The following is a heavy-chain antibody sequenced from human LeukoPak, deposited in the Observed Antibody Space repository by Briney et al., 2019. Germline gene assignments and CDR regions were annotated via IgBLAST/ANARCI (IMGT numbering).Heavy chain of an antibody. CDR1: GFTFSSYG. J-gene: IGHJ6*03. V-gene: IGHV3-33*06. Sequence: GGSLRLSCAASGFTFSSYGMHWVRQAPGKGLEWVAVIWYDGSSKYYADSVKGRFTISRDNSKNTLYLQMNSLRAEDTAVYYCAKPRYSSSWSYYYYMDVWGKGTTVTVSS. D-gene: IGHD6-13*01. CDR3: AKPRYSSSWSYYYYMDV. CDR2: IWYDGSSK.